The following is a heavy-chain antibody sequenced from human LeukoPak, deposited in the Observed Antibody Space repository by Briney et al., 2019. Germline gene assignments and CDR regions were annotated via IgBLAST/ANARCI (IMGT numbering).Heavy chain of an antibody. CDR3: ARSTFGSGSYGFDY. D-gene: IGHD3-10*01. Sequence: GGSLRLSCAASGFTFSSYAMHWVRQAPGKGLEWVAVISYDGSNKYYADSVKGRFTVSRDNSKNTLYLQMNSLRAEDTAVYYCARSTFGSGSYGFDYWGQGTLVTVSS. V-gene: IGHV3-30*04. CDR2: ISYDGSNK. CDR1: GFTFSSYA. J-gene: IGHJ4*02.